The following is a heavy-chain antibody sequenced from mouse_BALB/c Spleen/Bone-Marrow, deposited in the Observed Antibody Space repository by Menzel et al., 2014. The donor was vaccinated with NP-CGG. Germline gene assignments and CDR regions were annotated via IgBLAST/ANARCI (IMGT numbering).Heavy chain of an antibody. CDR3: ARHGLQRDWYFDV. CDR2: ISNGGGTT. CDR1: GFTFSSYT. Sequence: EVMLVESGGGLVQPGGSLKLSCVVSGFTFSSYTMSWVRQTPEKRLEWVAYISNGGGTTYYPDTVKGRFAISRDNAKNTLYLQMSSLKSEDTAMYYCARHGLQRDWYFDVWGAGTTVTVSS. J-gene: IGHJ1*01. V-gene: IGHV5-12-2*01. D-gene: IGHD2-2*01.